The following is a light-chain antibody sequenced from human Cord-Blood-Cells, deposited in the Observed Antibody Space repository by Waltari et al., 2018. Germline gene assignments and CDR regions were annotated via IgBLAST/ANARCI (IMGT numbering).Light chain of an antibody. V-gene: IGKV4-1*01. Sequence: DIVMTQSPDSLAVSLGERATINCKSSQSVLYSSNNKNDLAWYQQKPGQPPKLLIYWASTRESGVPDRFSGSETGTDFTLTISRLQAEGVAVYYCQQYYRTPPTFGQGTKVEIK. J-gene: IGKJ1*01. CDR1: QSVLYSSNNKND. CDR2: WAS. CDR3: QQYYRTPPT.